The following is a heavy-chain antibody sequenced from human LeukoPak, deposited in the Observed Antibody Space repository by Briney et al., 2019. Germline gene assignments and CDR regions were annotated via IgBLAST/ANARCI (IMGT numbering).Heavy chain of an antibody. Sequence: SETLSLTCAVYGGSFSGYYWSWIRQPPGKGLEWIGEINHSGSTNYNPSLKSRVTISVDTSKNQFSLKLSSVTAADTAVYHCARGRIAVAGSRLNYMDVWGKGTTVTVSS. J-gene: IGHJ6*03. CDR2: INHSGST. CDR1: GGSFSGYY. D-gene: IGHD6-19*01. CDR3: ARGRIAVAGSRLNYMDV. V-gene: IGHV4-34*01.